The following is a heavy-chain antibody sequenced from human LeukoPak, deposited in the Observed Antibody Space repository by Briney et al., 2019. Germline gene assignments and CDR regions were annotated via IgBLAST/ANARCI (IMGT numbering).Heavy chain of an antibody. Sequence: SETLSLTCTVSGGSISSYYWSWIRQPPGKGLEWIGYIYYSGSTNYNPSLKSRVTISVDTSKNQFSLKLSSVTAADTVVYYCARGDCSGGSCYHGYWGQGTLVTVSS. CDR1: GGSISSYY. D-gene: IGHD2-15*01. CDR2: IYYSGST. CDR3: ARGDCSGGSCYHGY. J-gene: IGHJ4*02. V-gene: IGHV4-59*01.